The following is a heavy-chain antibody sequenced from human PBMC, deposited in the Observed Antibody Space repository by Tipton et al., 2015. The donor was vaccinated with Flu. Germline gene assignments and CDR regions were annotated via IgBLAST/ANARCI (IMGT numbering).Heavy chain of an antibody. V-gene: IGHV3-33*03. Sequence: RSLRLSCAVSGFDFSSYGFHWVRRAPGKGLQWVAVISSDGASESYGESVKGRFIISRDNSKKTVYLQMNSLRVEDTATYYCANFEHRNYFGSVGPSDYWGQGTPVTVSS. CDR3: ANFEHRNYFGSVGPSDY. D-gene: IGHD3-3*01. CDR1: GFDFSSYG. CDR2: ISSDGASE. J-gene: IGHJ4*02.